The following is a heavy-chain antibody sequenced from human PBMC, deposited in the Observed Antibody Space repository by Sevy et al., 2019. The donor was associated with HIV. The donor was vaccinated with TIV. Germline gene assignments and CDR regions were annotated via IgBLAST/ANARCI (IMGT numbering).Heavy chain of an antibody. CDR1: GFSFSSYD. J-gene: IGHJ6*02. CDR2: IRYAGSNK. CDR3: AREKVDTSMIFVEFYGLDV. D-gene: IGHD5-18*01. Sequence: GGSLRLSCAASGFSFSSYDMHWVRQAPGMGLEWVAVIRYAGSNKRYGDSVKGRFTISRDNSKNALYLQMSSLRAEDTAVYYCAREKVDTSMIFVEFYGLDVWGQGTTVTVSS. V-gene: IGHV3-33*01.